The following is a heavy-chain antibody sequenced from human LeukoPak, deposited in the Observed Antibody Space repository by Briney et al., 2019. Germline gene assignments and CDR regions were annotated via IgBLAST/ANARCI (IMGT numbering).Heavy chain of an antibody. CDR1: GGSFSGYY. Sequence: PSETLSLTCAVYGGSFSGYYWTLLRQPPGKGLEGLGEMNHSGSTNYNPSLKSRVTISVDTSKTQFSLKLRSVTAADTAVYYCARRVGIGYCSSTSCRNWFDPWGQGTLVTVSS. CDR2: MNHSGST. CDR3: ARRVGIGYCSSTSCRNWFDP. V-gene: IGHV4-34*01. J-gene: IGHJ5*02. D-gene: IGHD2-2*01.